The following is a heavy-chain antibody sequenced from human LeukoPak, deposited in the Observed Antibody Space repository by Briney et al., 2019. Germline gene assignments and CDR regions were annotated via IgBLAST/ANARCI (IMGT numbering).Heavy chain of an antibody. Sequence: SVKVSCKASGYTFSGYYIHWVRQAPGQGPEWMGGIIPMFGTANYAQKFQDRVTIIADEFTSTAYMELSSLRSEDTAVYYCTRSGNITMIRGVITTPAIIGYWGQGTLVTVSS. CDR1: GYTFSGYY. J-gene: IGHJ4*02. CDR2: IIPMFGTA. CDR3: TRSGNITMIRGVITTPAIIGY. V-gene: IGHV1-69*13. D-gene: IGHD3-10*01.